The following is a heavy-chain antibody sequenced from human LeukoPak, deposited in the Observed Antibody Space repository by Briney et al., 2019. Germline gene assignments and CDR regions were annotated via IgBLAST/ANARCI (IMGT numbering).Heavy chain of an antibody. CDR3: ARVGYCSGGSCYRYYYMDV. J-gene: IGHJ6*03. CDR1: GYTFPDYY. V-gene: IGHV1-2*02. D-gene: IGHD2-15*01. Sequence: ASVKVSCKASGYTFPDYYMHWVRQAPGQGLEWMGWINPNSGGTNYAQKFQGRVTMTRDTSISTAYMELSRLRSDDTAVYYCARVGYCSGGSCYRYYYMDVWGKGTTVTVSS. CDR2: INPNSGGT.